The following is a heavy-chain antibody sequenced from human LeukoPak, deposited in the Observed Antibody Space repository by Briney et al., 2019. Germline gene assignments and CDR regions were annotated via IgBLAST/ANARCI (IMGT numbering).Heavy chain of an antibody. J-gene: IGHJ6*03. CDR3: ARKNRRFLDFYYYYYYYMDV. CDR2: ISYDGSNK. CDR1: GFTFSTYS. D-gene: IGHD3-3*01. Sequence: PGGSLRLSCAASGFTFSTYSMHWVRRAPGKGLEWVTVISYDGSNKYSADSVKGRFTISRDNAKNSLYLQMNSLRAEDTAVYYCARKNRRFLDFYYYYYYYMDVWGKGTTVTVSS. V-gene: IGHV3-30*04.